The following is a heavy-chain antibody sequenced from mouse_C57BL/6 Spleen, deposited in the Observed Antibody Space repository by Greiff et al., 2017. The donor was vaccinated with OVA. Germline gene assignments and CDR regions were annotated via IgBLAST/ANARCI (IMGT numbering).Heavy chain of an antibody. J-gene: IGHJ1*03. Sequence: QVQLKESGAELVKPGASVKISCKASGYAFSSYWMNWVKQRPGKGLEWIGQIYPGDGDTNYNGKFKGKATLTADKSSSTAYMQLSSLTSEDSAVYFCAREYYYGSFWYFDVWGTGTTVTVSS. CDR3: AREYYYGSFWYFDV. CDR1: GYAFSSYW. CDR2: IYPGDGDT. D-gene: IGHD1-1*01. V-gene: IGHV1-80*01.